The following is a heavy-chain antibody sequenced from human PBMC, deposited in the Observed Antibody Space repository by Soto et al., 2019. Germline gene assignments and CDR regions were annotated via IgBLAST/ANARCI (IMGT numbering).Heavy chain of an antibody. J-gene: IGHJ5*02. CDR2: IWHDGNEK. D-gene: IGHD3-16*01. CDR3: EREFGKYGNDRFDP. CDR1: GFTFSDYG. Sequence: QVQLVESGGGVVQPGRSLRLSCAASGFTFSDYGMHWVRQTPGKGLEWVAVIWHDGNEKYYADSAKGRFTVSRDNSNNPLYLQLNSVRAENEALYYCEREFGKYGNDRFDPWGQGTLVDVSS. V-gene: IGHV3-33*01.